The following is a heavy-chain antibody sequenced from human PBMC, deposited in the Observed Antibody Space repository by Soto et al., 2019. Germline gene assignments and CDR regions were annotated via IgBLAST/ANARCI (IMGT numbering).Heavy chain of an antibody. J-gene: IGHJ4*02. CDR3: ARDSSGWYDY. D-gene: IGHD6-19*01. CDR1: GGSISSYY. Sequence: SETLSLTCTVSGGSISSYYWSWIRQPPGKGLEWIGYIYYSGSTNYNPSLKSRVTISVDTSKNQFSLKLSSVTAADTAVYYWARDSSGWYDYWGQGTLVTVSS. V-gene: IGHV4-59*01. CDR2: IYYSGST.